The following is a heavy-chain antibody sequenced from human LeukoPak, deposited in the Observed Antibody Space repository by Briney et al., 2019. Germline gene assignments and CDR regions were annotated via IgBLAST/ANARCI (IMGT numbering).Heavy chain of an antibody. CDR3: TTAPGMVYAMLVAFDI. J-gene: IGHJ3*02. CDR1: GFTFGDYA. V-gene: IGHV3-49*03. Sequence: HPGGSLRLSCTASGFTFGDYAMSWFRQAPGKGLEWVGFIRSKAYGGTTEYAASVKGRFTISRDDSKSIAYLQMNSLKTEDTAVYYCTTAPGMVYAMLVAFDIWGQGTMVTVSS. CDR2: IRSKAYGGTT. D-gene: IGHD2-8*01.